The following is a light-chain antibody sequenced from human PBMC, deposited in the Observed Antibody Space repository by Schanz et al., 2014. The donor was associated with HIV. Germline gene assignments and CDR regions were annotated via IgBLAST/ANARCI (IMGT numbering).Light chain of an antibody. CDR3: ASYTTPATFV. J-gene: IGLJ1*01. CDR2: DVS. Sequence: QSALTQPASVSGSPGQSISISCTGTSGDVGSYNYVSWYQQHPGKAPKLMIYDVSNRPSGVSSRFSGSKSGNTASLTISGPGVGDEVDYYCASYTTPATFVFGTGTKLTVL. CDR1: SGDVGSYNY. V-gene: IGLV2-14*03.